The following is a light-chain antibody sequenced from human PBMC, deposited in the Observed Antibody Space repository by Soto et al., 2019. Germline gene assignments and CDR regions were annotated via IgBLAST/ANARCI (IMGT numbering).Light chain of an antibody. CDR2: GAS. J-gene: IGKJ1*01. CDR1: QSVSSSY. V-gene: IGKV3-20*01. Sequence: PGERVTLSCSASQSVSSSYLTWYQQKPGQAPRLIIYGASTRATSIPARFSGSGSGTDFTLTISSLQPEDVAVYFCQQYGSSSWTLGQGTKVDI. CDR3: QQYGSSSWT.